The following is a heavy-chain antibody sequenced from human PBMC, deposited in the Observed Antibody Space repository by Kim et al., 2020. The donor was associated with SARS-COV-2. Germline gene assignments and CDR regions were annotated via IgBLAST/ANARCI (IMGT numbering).Heavy chain of an antibody. V-gene: IGHV4-31*02. CDR3: ARAQKETRGAFDI. J-gene: IGHJ3*02. Sequence: YNPSLKSRVTISVDTSKNQFSLRLSSVTAADTAVYYCARAQKETRGAFDIWGQGTMVTVSS.